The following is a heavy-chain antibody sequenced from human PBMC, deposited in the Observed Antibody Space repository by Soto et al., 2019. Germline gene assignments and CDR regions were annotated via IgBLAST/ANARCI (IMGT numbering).Heavy chain of an antibody. D-gene: IGHD6-19*01. CDR2: VSGGGGTT. CDR3: AKKGIAVAGTGAAFDI. V-gene: IGHV3-23*01. CDR1: GFTFSTYA. J-gene: IGHJ3*02. Sequence: PGGSLRLSCVASGFTFSTYAMSWVRQAPGKGLEWVSVVSGGGGTTYYADSVKGRFTISRDNSKNTLYLQMNSLRAEDTDVYYCAKKGIAVAGTGAAFDIWGQGTMVTVSS.